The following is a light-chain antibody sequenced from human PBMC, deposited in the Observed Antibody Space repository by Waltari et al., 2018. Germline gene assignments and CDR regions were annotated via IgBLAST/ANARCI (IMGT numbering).Light chain of an antibody. J-gene: IGLJ3*02. Sequence: QSALTQPASVSGSPGQSITISCTGTSSDVGSYNLVSWYQQYPVQAPKLMVYGGNKRPSGISNRFSGSKSGNTASLTISGLQTEDEADYYCCSYAGSSTWVFGGGTKLTVL. CDR2: GGN. V-gene: IGLV2-23*01. CDR1: SSDVGSYNL. CDR3: CSYAGSSTWV.